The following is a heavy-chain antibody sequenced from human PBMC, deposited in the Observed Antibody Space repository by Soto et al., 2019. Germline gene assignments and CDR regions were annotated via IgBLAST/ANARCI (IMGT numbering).Heavy chain of an antibody. CDR2: ISWNGGSS. Sequence: EEQLVESGGAVVQQGGSLRLSCEASGFTFGSYTMHWVRQAPGKGLEWVSLISWNGGSSFYADSVKGRFTISRDNSRDSLYLQMNSLRPEDSALYYCAKTIEAHGSGGGDVWGHGTTVTVSS. CDR3: AKTIEAHGSGGGDV. J-gene: IGHJ6*02. D-gene: IGHD3-10*01. V-gene: IGHV3-43*01. CDR1: GFTFGSYT.